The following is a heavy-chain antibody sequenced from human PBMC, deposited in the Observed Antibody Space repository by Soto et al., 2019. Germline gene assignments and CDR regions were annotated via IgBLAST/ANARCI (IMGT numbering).Heavy chain of an antibody. Sequence: SETLSLTCTVSGGSISSDDYHWGWIRQPPGKGLEWIGSIYYRGSTYYNPSLRSRVTISIDTSKNQFSLQLSSVTAADTAVYYCAKHFYDFWSGYSLDYFDYWGPGTLVTFSS. CDR3: AKHFYDFWSGYSLDYFDY. CDR2: IYYRGST. J-gene: IGHJ4*02. CDR1: GGSISSDDYH. V-gene: IGHV4-39*01. D-gene: IGHD3-3*01.